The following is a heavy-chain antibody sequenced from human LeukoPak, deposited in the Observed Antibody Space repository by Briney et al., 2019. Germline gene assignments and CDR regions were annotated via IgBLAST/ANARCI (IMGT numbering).Heavy chain of an antibody. CDR1: GGSISSYY. J-gene: IGHJ5*02. CDR2: IYHSGST. V-gene: IGHV4-59*04. CDR3: VAARPGLNWFDP. Sequence: PSETLSLTCTVSGGSISSYYWSWIRQPPGKGLEWIGYIYHSGSTYYNPSLKSRVTISVDRSKNQFSLKLSSVTAADTAVYYCVAARPGLNWFDPWGQGTLVTVSS. D-gene: IGHD6-6*01.